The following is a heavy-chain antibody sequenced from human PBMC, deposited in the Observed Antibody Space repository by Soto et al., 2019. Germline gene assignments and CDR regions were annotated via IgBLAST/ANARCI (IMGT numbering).Heavy chain of an antibody. D-gene: IGHD1-1*01. CDR2: INPSGGST. Sequence: ASVKVSCKASGYTFSTYYLHWVRQAPGQGYEWMGIINPSGGSTTYAQKFQGRVTMTRDTSTTTVYMELSSLKSEDTAVYYCARYDDNGDYFDYWGQGSLVTVSA. J-gene: IGHJ4*02. V-gene: IGHV1-46*01. CDR3: ARYDDNGDYFDY. CDR1: GYTFSTYY.